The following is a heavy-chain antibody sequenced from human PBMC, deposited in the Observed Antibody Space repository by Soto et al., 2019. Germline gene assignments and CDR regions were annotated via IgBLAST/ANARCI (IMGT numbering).Heavy chain of an antibody. CDR2: ISAYNGNT. CDR1: GYTFTSYG. CDR3: ARWVVGATCFDY. V-gene: IGHV1-18*01. J-gene: IGHJ4*02. D-gene: IGHD1-26*01. Sequence: ASVKVSCKASGYTFTSYGISWVRQAPGQGLEWMGWISAYNGNTNYAQKLQGRVTMTTDTSTSTAFMELRSLRSDDTAVYYCARWVVGATCFDYWGQGTLVTVSS.